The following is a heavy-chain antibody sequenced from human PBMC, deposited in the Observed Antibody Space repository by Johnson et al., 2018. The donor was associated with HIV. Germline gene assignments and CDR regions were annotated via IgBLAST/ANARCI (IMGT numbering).Heavy chain of an antibody. V-gene: IGHV3-15*01. D-gene: IGHD1-7*01. CDR2: IKSKTDGGTT. CDR3: WIIGTTRHDAFDI. CDR1: GFTFSNAW. J-gene: IGHJ3*02. Sequence: VQLMESGGGLVKPGGSLRLSCAASGFTFSNAWMRWVRQAPGKGLEWVGRIKSKTDGGTTDYAAPVKGRFTISRDDSENTLYLQMNSLKTDDTAVYYCWIIGTTRHDAFDIWGRGTMVTVSS.